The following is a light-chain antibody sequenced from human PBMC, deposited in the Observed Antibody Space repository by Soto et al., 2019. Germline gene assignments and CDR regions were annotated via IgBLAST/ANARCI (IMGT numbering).Light chain of an antibody. J-gene: IGKJ2*01. Sequence: EIVMTQSPATLSVSPGERATLSCRASQSVSSNLAWYQQKPGQAPRLLIYGASTRATVIPARFSGSGSGTEFTLTISSLQSEDFAAYYCQQYNNWPPMYTFGQGTKLEIK. CDR3: QQYNNWPPMYT. CDR1: QSVSSN. V-gene: IGKV3-15*01. CDR2: GAS.